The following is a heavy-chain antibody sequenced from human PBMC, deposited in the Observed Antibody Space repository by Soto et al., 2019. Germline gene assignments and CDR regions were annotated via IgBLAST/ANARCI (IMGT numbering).Heavy chain of an antibody. J-gene: IGHJ5*02. CDR3: ARDPSSGWYGGDWFDP. Sequence: ASVKVSGKASGYTFTSYGISWVRQAPGQGLEWMGWISAYNGNTNYAQKLPGRVTMTTDTSTSTAYMELRSLRSDDTAVYYCARDPSSGWYGGDWFDPWGQGTLVTVSS. D-gene: IGHD6-19*01. CDR2: ISAYNGNT. CDR1: GYTFTSYG. V-gene: IGHV1-18*01.